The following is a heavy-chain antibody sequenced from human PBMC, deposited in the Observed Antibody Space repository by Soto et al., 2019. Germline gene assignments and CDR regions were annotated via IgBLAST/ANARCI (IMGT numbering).Heavy chain of an antibody. V-gene: IGHV3-53*01. J-gene: IGHJ4*01. CDR2: IYSGGST. D-gene: IGHD3-22*01. Sequence: PGGSLRLSCAASGFTFSSNYMSWVRHAPGKGLEWVSVIYSGGSTYYADSVKGRFTISRDNSKNTLYLQMNSLRAEDTAVYYCAREYYDSSGSNYFDYWGQGTLVTVSS. CDR3: AREYYDSSGSNYFDY. CDR1: GFTFSSNY.